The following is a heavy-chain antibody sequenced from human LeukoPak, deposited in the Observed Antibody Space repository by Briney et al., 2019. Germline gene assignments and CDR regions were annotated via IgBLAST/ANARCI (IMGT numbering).Heavy chain of an antibody. Sequence: GGSLRLSCTASGFTFSSFWMAWVRQAPGKGLEWVANIKQDGSIQHYGDSVKGRFTISRDNAKNSLYLQMNNLRAEDTALYYCATSYDSSGCDWGQGNLVTVSS. J-gene: IGHJ4*02. CDR3: ATSYDSSGCD. CDR1: GFTFSSFW. V-gene: IGHV3-7*01. CDR2: IKQDGSIQ. D-gene: IGHD3-22*01.